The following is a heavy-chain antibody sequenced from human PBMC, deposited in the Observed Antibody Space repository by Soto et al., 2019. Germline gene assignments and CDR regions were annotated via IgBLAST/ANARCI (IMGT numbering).Heavy chain of an antibody. D-gene: IGHD2-2*01. CDR3: ARFAIVVVPA. CDR2: ISSSGSTI. J-gene: IGHJ4*02. V-gene: IGHV3-48*03. Sequence: EVQLVESGGGLVQPGGSLRLSCAASGFTFSSYEMNWVRQAPGKGLEWVSYISSSGSTIYYADSVKGRFTISRDNAKNVLYLQMKSLRAEDTAVYYCARFAIVVVPAWGQGTLVTVSS. CDR1: GFTFSSYE.